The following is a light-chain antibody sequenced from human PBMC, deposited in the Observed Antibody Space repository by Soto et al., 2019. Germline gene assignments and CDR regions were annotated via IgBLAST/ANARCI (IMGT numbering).Light chain of an antibody. Sequence: DIQMTQSPSTLSASVGDRVTITCRASQSVSNWLAWYQQKPGKAPKPLIYKATSLQSGVPPRFSGSGSGTEFTLTISSLQPDDFATYYCQQYNSYTYTFGQGTNLELK. CDR1: QSVSNW. CDR3: QQYNSYTYT. CDR2: KAT. V-gene: IGKV1-5*03. J-gene: IGKJ2*01.